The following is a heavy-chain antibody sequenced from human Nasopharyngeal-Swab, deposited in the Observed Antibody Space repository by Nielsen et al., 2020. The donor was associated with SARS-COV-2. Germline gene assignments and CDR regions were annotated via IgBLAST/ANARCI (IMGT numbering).Heavy chain of an antibody. Sequence: GESLKISCATSGFNFSPTWMNWVRQAPGKGLEWVGRIKSKGSGGTTDYAAPVKGRFTISRDDSQNTLYLQMNSLRTEDTGVYHCTTDWGSGSHYVNAFDIWGQGTMVTVS. CDR2: IKSKGSGGTT. V-gene: IGHV3-15*07. J-gene: IGHJ3*02. CDR3: TTDWGSGSHYVNAFDI. D-gene: IGHD1-26*01. CDR1: GFNFSPTW.